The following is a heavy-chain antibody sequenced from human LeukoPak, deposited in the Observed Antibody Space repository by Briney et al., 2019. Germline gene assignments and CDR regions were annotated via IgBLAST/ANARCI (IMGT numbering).Heavy chain of an antibody. Sequence: GGSLRLSSAASGFTCSSYALSWVRQAPGKGLEWVSAISGSGGSTYYADSVKGRFTISRDNSKNTLYLQMNSLRAEDTAVYYCAKVGGYEDYWGQGTLVTVSS. D-gene: IGHD5-12*01. CDR1: GFTCSSYA. CDR2: ISGSGGST. V-gene: IGHV3-23*01. CDR3: AKVGGYEDY. J-gene: IGHJ4*02.